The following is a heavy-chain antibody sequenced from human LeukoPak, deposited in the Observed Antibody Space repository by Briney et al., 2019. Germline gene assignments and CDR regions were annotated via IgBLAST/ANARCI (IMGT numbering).Heavy chain of an antibody. CDR1: GFTFSSYG. Sequence: GGSLRLSCGASGFTFSSYGMHWVRQAPGKGLEWVAVIWYDGSNKYYGDFVKGLFTICRDYSKNTLYLQMNSLRAEDTAVYYCARDIGDLSSSPVYWGQGTLVTVSS. J-gene: IGHJ4*02. V-gene: IGHV3-33*01. CDR3: ARDIGDLSSSPVY. CDR2: IWYDGSNK. D-gene: IGHD1-26*01.